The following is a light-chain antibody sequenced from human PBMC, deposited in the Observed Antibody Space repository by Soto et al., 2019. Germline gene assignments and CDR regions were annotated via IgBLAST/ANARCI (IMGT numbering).Light chain of an antibody. CDR2: EXX. Sequence: QSVLTQPASVSGSPGQSITISCTGTSRDIGNYNYVSWYQQLPGKAPKLVIYEXXNRTSGISDRFSGSKSGKTASLTVSGLQAEDEADYYCSSYAGSSNVFGTGSKVTV. J-gene: IGLJ1*01. CDR3: SSYAGSSNV. CDR1: SRDIGNYNY. V-gene: IGLV2-14*01.